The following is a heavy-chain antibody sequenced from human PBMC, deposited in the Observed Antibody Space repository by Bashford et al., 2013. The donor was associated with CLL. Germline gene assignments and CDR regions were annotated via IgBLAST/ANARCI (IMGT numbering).Heavy chain of an antibody. CDR1: GYTFSDHS. D-gene: IGHD6-19*01. Sequence: ASVKVSCEASGYTFSDHSMHWVRQAPGQGLEWMGWINPNSGGTNYAQKFQGRVTMTRDTSISTAYMELSRLRSDDTAVYYCARVLIAVAEQYYYGMDVWGQGTTVTVSS. CDR3: ARVLIAVAEQYYYGMDV. J-gene: IGHJ6*02. V-gene: IGHV1-2*02. CDR2: INPNSGGT.